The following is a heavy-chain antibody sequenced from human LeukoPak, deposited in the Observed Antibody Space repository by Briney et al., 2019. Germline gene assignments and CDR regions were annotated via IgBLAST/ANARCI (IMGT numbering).Heavy chain of an antibody. CDR3: CDGMDV. J-gene: IGHJ6*02. V-gene: IGHV3-7*03. CDR2: IKQDGSEK. Sequence: GGSLRLSCAASGFTFSSYWMSWVRQAPGKGLEWVANIKQDGSEKYYVDSVKGRFTISRDNAKNTLYLQMNSLRSEDTATYYCCDGMDVWGQGTTVAVSS. CDR1: GFTFSSYW.